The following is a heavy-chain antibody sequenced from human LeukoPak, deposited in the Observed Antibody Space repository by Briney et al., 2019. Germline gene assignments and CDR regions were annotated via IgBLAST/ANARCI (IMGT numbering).Heavy chain of an antibody. D-gene: IGHD3-22*01. Sequence: SETLSLTCTVSGGSISSGSYYWSWIRQPAGKGLEWIGRIYTSGSTNYNPSLKSRVTISVDTSKNQFSLKVTSVTAADTAVYYCARHYYDTSDYYPWHFDYWGQGTLVTVSS. CDR3: ARHYYDTSDYYPWHFDY. V-gene: IGHV4-61*02. CDR1: GGSISSGSYY. CDR2: IYTSGST. J-gene: IGHJ4*02.